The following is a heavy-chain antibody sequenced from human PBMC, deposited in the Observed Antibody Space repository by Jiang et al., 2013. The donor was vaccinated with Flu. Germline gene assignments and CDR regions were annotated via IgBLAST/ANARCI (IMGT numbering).Heavy chain of an antibody. CDR1: GGTFSSYA. D-gene: IGHD6-19*01. J-gene: IGHJ4*02. V-gene: IGHV1-69*01. CDR2: IIPIFGTA. Sequence: SGAEVKKPGSSVKVSCTASGGTFSSYAISWVRQAPGQGLEWMGGIIPIFGTANYAQKFQGRVTITADESTSTAYMELSSLRSEDTAVYYCARFIAVAGNGRYYFDYWGQGTLVTVSS. CDR3: ARFIAVAGNGRYYFDY.